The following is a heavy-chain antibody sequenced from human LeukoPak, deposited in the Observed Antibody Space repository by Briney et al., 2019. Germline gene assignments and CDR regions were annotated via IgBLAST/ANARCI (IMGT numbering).Heavy chain of an antibody. V-gene: IGHV3-21*01. J-gene: IGHJ4*02. Sequence: TGGSLRLSCAASGFTFSSYGMNWVRQTPGKGLEWVSSISSSRSSIYYADSVKGRFTISRDNAKNSLYLQMNSLRDEDTAVYYCARDPKYDTPSDYWGQGTLVTVSS. CDR1: GFTFSSYG. CDR3: ARDPKYDTPSDY. CDR2: ISSSRSSI. D-gene: IGHD3-9*01.